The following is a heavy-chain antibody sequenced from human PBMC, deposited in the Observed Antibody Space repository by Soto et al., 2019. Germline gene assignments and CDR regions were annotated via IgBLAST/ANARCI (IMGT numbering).Heavy chain of an antibody. Sequence: QVQLVESGGGVVQPGRSLSLSCAASGFTFSSYAMHWVRQAPGKGLEWVAVISYDGSNKYYADSVKGRFTISRDNSKKTHYLQMNSLRPEETAVYYCARETDGMDVWGQGTTVTVSS. CDR3: ARETDGMDV. CDR1: GFTFSSYA. J-gene: IGHJ6*02. CDR2: ISYDGSNK. V-gene: IGHV3-30-3*01.